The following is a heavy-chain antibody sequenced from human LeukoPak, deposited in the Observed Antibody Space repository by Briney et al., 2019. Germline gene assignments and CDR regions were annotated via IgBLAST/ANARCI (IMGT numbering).Heavy chain of an antibody. CDR2: ISSSSSYI. CDR3: ARYLAAAGNY. D-gene: IGHD6-13*01. Sequence: GGSLRLSCAASGFTFSSYSMNWVRQAPGKGLEWVSSISSSSSYIYYADSVKGRFTISRDNAKNSLYLQMNRLRAEDTAVYYCARYLAAAGNYWGQGTLVTVSS. V-gene: IGHV3-21*01. J-gene: IGHJ4*02. CDR1: GFTFSSYS.